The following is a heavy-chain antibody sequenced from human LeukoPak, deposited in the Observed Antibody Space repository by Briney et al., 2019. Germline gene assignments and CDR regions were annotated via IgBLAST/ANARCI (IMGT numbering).Heavy chain of an antibody. J-gene: IGHJ4*02. CDR3: AREQDGYYFDY. V-gene: IGHV4-31*03. Sequence: SETLSLTCTVSGGSISSGGYYWSWIRQHPGKGLEWIGHIYYSGSTYYNPSLKSRVTISVDTSKNQFSLKLSSVTAADTAVYYCAREQDGYYFDYWGQGTLVTVSS. D-gene: IGHD2-15*01. CDR1: GGSISSGGYY. CDR2: IYYSGST.